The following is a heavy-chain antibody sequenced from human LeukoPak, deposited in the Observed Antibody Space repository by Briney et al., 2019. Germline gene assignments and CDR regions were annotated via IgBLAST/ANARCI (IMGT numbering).Heavy chain of an antibody. CDR1: GASFSGYY. Sequence: SETLSLTCAVYGASFSGYYWSWIRQPPGKGLEWIGEINHSGSTNYNPSLKSRVTISVDTSKNQFSLKLSSVTAADTAVYYCARRKIGYCSGGSCFHGGFDYWGQGTLVTVSS. J-gene: IGHJ4*02. CDR2: INHSGST. V-gene: IGHV4-34*01. D-gene: IGHD2-15*01. CDR3: ARRKIGYCSGGSCFHGGFDY.